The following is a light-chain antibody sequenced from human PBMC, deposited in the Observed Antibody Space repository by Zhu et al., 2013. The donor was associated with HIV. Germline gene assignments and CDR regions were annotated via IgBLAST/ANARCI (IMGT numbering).Light chain of an antibody. Sequence: QSVLTQPPSVSGAPGQRVTISCTGSSSNIGNNFVSWYQHIPGTAPKLLISDNNERPSGIPDRFSASKSGTSATLAIAGLQTGDEADYYCGTWDSSLSDNWLFGGGTKLTVL. CDR2: DNN. CDR3: GTWDSSLSDNWL. V-gene: IGLV1-51*01. CDR1: SSNIGNNF. J-gene: IGLJ3*02.